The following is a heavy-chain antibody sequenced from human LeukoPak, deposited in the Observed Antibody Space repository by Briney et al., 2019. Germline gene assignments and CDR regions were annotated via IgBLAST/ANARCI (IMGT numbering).Heavy chain of an antibody. Sequence: SQTLSLTCTVSSGSISSGGYYWSWIRQLSGKGLECIVSTSYSGTTYYNPSLKSRVTISLDTSKNQFSLKLTSVSAADTAVYYCAKGRPAAGQYYFDYWGQGTLVTVSS. CDR3: AKGRPAAGQYYFDY. CDR2: TSYSGTT. D-gene: IGHD6-13*01. CDR1: SGSISSGGYY. V-gene: IGHV4-31*03. J-gene: IGHJ4*02.